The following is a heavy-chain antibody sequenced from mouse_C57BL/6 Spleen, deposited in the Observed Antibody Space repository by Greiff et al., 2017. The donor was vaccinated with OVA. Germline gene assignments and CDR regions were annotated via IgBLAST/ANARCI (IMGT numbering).Heavy chain of an antibody. J-gene: IGHJ4*01. CDR2: ISSGGSYT. V-gene: IGHV5-6*02. Sequence: EVMLVESGGDLVKPGGSLKLSCAASGFTFSSYGMSWVRQTPDKRLEWVATISSGGSYTYYPDSVKGRFIISRDNAKNTLYLQMSSLKSEDTAMYYCARHSSRYGAMDYWGQGTSVTVSS. CDR3: ARHSSRYGAMDY. D-gene: IGHD3-2*02. CDR1: GFTFSSYG.